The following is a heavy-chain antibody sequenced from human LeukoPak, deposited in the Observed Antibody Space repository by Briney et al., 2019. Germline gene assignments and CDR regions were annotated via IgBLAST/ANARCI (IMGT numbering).Heavy chain of an antibody. V-gene: IGHV4-59*08. CDR1: GDSASPYF. J-gene: IGHJ4*02. Sequence: SETLSLTCSVSGDSASPYFWSWIRQPPGKGLEWIGYIYYSGTTNYNPSLKSRVTISIDTSKDQFSLKVNSVTAADTAVYYCARLTVGLHFDYWGQGNLVSVSS. CDR3: ARLTVGLHFDY. D-gene: IGHD2-21*02. CDR2: IYYSGTT.